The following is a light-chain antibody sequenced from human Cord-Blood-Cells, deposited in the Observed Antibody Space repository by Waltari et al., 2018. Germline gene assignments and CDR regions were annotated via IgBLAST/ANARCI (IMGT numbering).Light chain of an antibody. V-gene: IGLV2-14*01. Sequence: QSDLTQPASVSGSPGQSITISCPGTSSDVGGYNYVSWYQQHPGKAPKLMIYDVSKRPSGVSNRFSGSKSGNTASLTISGLQAEDEADYYCSSYTSSSTFWVFGGGTKLTVL. J-gene: IGLJ3*02. CDR3: SSYTSSSTFWV. CDR1: SSDVGGYNY. CDR2: DVS.